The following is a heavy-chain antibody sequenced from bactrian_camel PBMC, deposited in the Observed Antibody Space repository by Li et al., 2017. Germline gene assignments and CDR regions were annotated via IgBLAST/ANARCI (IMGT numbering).Heavy chain of an antibody. D-gene: IGHD2*01. V-gene: IGHV3S63*01. CDR2: RERDGGST. Sequence: QVQLVESGGGSVQAGETLTLSCAASGYTLDDSDVAWYRQAPGKEREGVVFRERDGGSTYYTDSVEGRFTISRDNAKNTVYLQMNSLKPEDTAMYYCGKVPPAYYNTNTYVQSRGQGTQVTVS. J-gene: IGHJ6*01. CDR3: GKVPPAYYNTNTYVQS. CDR1: GYTLDDSD.